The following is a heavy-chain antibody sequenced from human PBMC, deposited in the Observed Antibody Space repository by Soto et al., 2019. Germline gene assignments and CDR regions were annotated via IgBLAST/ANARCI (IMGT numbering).Heavy chain of an antibody. D-gene: IGHD6-6*01. CDR3: ARIGYSSSSLDY. V-gene: IGHV3-7*03. J-gene: IGHJ4*02. CDR1: GFTFSTSW. CDR2: IKQDGSVE. Sequence: GGSLRLSCAASGFTFSTSWMSWVRQAPGKGLEWVANIKQDGSVEYYVDSVKGRLTISRDNAKNSLYLQINSLRAEDTAVYYCARIGYSSSSLDYWGQGTLVTVSS.